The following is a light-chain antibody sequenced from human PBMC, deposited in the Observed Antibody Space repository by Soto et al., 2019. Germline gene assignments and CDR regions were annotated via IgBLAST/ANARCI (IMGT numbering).Light chain of an antibody. CDR2: RVS. J-gene: IGKJ1*01. Sequence: EIVLTQTPLSSPVTLGQPASISCRSSQSLVHSDENTYLSWLQQRPGQPPRPLIYRVSNRFSGVPDRFSGSGAGTYFTLRISRVEAEDVGVYYCMQTTQYPQTFGQGTKVEI. CDR1: QSLVHSDENTY. V-gene: IGKV2-24*01. CDR3: MQTTQYPQT.